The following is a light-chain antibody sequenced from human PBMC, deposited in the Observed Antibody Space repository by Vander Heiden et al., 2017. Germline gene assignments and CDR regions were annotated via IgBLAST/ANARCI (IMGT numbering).Light chain of an antibody. CDR3: CSYAGSSR. V-gene: IGLV2-11*01. J-gene: IGLJ2*01. Sequence: QSALTQPRSVSGSPGQSVTISCTGTSSDVGGYNYVSWYQQHPGKAPKLMIYDVSKRPSGVPDRFSGSKSGNTASLTISGLQAEDEADYYCCSYAGSSRFGGGTKLTGL. CDR1: SSDVGGYNY. CDR2: DVS.